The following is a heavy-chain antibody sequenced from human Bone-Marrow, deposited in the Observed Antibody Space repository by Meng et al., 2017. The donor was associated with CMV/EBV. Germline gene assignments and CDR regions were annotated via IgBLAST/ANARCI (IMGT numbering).Heavy chain of an antibody. CDR1: GFTFSSYS. CDR2: ISSSSSYI. V-gene: IGHV3-21*01. Sequence: GGSLRLSCAASGFTFSSYSMNWVRQAPGKGLEWVSSISSSSSYIYYADPVKGRFTISRDNAKNSLYLQMNSLRAEDTAVYYCARVSITFGGVITLAGMDVWGQGTTVTVSS. J-gene: IGHJ6*02. CDR3: ARVSITFGGVITLAGMDV. D-gene: IGHD3-16*02.